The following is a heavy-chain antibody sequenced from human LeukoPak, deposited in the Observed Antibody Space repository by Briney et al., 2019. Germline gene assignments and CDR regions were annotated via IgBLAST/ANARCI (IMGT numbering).Heavy chain of an antibody. CDR2: LYPGVSP. CDR1: GGPIYSYY. J-gene: IGHJ6*03. CDR3: ARLRFYDSTGYSPGHYMDV. V-gene: IGHV4-4*07. D-gene: IGHD3-22*01. Sequence: KSSETLSLTCTVSGGPIYSYYWIWIRQTAGKGLEWIGRLYPGVSPNYNPSLKSRVTMSVDTSKKQFALKLNTVTAADTAVYYCARLRFYDSTGYSPGHYMDVWGKGTTVTVSS.